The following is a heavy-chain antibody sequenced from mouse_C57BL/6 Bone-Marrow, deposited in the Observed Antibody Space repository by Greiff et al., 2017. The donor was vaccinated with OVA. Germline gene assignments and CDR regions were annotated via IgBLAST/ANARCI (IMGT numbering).Heavy chain of an antibody. CDR2: IDPSDSYT. CDR1: GYTFTSYW. Sequence: QVQLQQPGAELVKPGASVKLSCKASGYTFTSYWMQWVKQRPGQGLEWIGEIDPSDSYTNYNQKFKGKATLTVDTSSSTAYMQLSSLTSDDAAVYYCARGDGYDDAMDYWGKGTSVTVSS. CDR3: ARGDGYDDAMDY. D-gene: IGHD2-2*01. J-gene: IGHJ4*01. V-gene: IGHV1-50*01.